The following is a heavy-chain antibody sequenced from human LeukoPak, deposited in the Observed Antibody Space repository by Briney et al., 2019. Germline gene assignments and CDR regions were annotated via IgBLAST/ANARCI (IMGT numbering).Heavy chain of an antibody. CDR3: ARDQRGSYSFDY. V-gene: IGHV1-18*01. J-gene: IGHJ4*02. Sequence: ASVKVSCKASGYTFTSYGISWVRQPPGQGLEWMGWISVYNGDTNYAQNLQGRVTMTTDTSTSTAYMDLRSLRSDDTAVYYCARDQRGSYSFDYWGQGTLVTVSS. CDR1: GYTFTSYG. D-gene: IGHD1-26*01. CDR2: ISVYNGDT.